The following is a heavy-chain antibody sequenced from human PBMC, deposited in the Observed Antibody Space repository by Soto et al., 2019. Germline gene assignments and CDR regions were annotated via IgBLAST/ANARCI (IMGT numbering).Heavy chain of an antibody. CDR2: INHSGST. CDR1: GGSFSGYY. D-gene: IGHD2-15*01. V-gene: IGHV4-34*01. CDR3: ARGGIVEVVAARRKVPLDY. J-gene: IGHJ4*02. Sequence: QVQLQQWGAGLLKPSETLSLTCAVYGGSFSGYYWSWIRQPPGKGLEWIGEINHSGSTNYNPSLKSRVTISVDTSKNQFSLKLSSVTAADTAVYYCARGGIVEVVAARRKVPLDYWGQGTLVTVSS.